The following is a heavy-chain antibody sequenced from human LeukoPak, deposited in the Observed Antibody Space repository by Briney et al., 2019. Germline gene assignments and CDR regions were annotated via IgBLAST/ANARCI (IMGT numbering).Heavy chain of an antibody. V-gene: IGHV1-2*02. CDR2: INPNSGGT. Sequence: ASVNVSCKASGYTFTAYYMHWVRQAPGQGLEWMGWINPNSGGTNYAQKCQGRVTMTRDTSISTAYMELSRLTSDDTAVYYCVPATPGTVGKYYFDYWGQGTLVTVSS. D-gene: IGHD6-13*01. CDR1: GYTFTAYY. CDR3: VPATPGTVGKYYFDY. J-gene: IGHJ4*02.